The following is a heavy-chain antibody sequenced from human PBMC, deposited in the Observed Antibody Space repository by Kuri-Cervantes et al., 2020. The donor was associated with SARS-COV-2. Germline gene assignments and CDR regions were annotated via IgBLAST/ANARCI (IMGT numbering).Heavy chain of an antibody. Sequence: GESLKISCAASGFTFSSYSMNWVRQAPGKGLEWVSSISSSSSYIYYADSVKGRFTNSRDNAKNSLYLQMNSLRAEDTAVYYCAPPVGGNSVPSTWGQGTLVTVSS. CDR1: GFTFSSYS. V-gene: IGHV3-21*01. CDR2: ISSSSSYI. CDR3: APPVGGNSVPST. J-gene: IGHJ5*02. D-gene: IGHD4-23*01.